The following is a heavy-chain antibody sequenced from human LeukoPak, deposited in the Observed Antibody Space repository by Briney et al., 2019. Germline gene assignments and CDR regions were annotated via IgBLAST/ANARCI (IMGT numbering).Heavy chain of an antibody. Sequence: GGSLRLSCAASGFIFSNYGMSWVRQAPGKGLEWVAVVWHDGSDNAYADSVKGRFTISRDDTKNMLYLQMNSLRAEDTALYYCARDRTYCSSTSCTRLGMDVWGQGTTVTASS. V-gene: IGHV3-33*08. J-gene: IGHJ6*02. CDR3: ARDRTYCSSTSCTRLGMDV. CDR2: VWHDGSDN. D-gene: IGHD2-2*01. CDR1: GFIFSNYG.